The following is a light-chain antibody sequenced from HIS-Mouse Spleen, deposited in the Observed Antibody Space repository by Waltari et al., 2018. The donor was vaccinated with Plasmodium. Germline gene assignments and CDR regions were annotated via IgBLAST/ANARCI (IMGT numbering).Light chain of an antibody. CDR2: QDS. J-gene: IGLJ2*01. Sequence: SYEQTQPPSVSVSPGQTASITCPGDKLGDKYACWYQQKPGQSPVLVIYQDSKRPSGIPGRFSGSNSGNTATLTISGTQAMDEADYYCQAWDSSTVVFGGGTKLTVL. CDR1: KLGDKY. V-gene: IGLV3-1*01. CDR3: QAWDSSTVV.